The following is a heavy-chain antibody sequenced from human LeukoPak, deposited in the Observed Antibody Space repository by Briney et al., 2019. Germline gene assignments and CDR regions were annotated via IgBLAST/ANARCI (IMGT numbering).Heavy chain of an antibody. J-gene: IGHJ4*02. CDR1: GFIFSSYE. CDR3: VRDQGTWEYDF. V-gene: IGHV3-48*03. Sequence: PGGSLRLSCAASGFIFSSYEMNWVRQAPGKGLEWVSYISSGGSSIYYAVSVRGRFTISRDNAKNSLYLQMNTLRAEDTAVYYCVRDQGTWEYDFWGQGTLVTVSS. D-gene: IGHD1-1*01. CDR2: ISSGGSSI.